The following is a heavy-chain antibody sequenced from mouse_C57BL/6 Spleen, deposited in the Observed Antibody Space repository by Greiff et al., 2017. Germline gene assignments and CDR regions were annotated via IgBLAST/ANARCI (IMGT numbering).Heavy chain of an antibody. CDR2: INPYNGGT. D-gene: IGHD2-1*01. J-gene: IGHJ4*01. CDR3: ARGNYLYYAMDY. Sequence: VQLQQSGPVLVKPGASVKMSCKASGYTFTDYYMNWVKQSHGKSLEWIGVINPYNGGTSYNQKFKGKATLTVDKSYSTAYMELNSLTSEDSAVYYCARGNYLYYAMDYWGQGTSVTVSS. CDR1: GYTFTDYY. V-gene: IGHV1-19*01.